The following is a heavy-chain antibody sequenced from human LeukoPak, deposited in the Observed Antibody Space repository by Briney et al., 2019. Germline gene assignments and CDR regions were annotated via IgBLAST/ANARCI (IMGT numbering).Heavy chain of an antibody. CDR2: MNPNSGNT. CDR3: ARDYELDYMDV. Sequence: ASVKVSCKASGYTFTSYDINWVRQATGQGLEWMGWMNPNSGNTGYAQKFQGRVTITRNTSISTAYMELSSLRSEDTAVYYCARDYELDYMDVWGKGTTVTVSS. CDR1: GYTFTSYD. D-gene: IGHD3-3*01. J-gene: IGHJ6*03. V-gene: IGHV1-8*03.